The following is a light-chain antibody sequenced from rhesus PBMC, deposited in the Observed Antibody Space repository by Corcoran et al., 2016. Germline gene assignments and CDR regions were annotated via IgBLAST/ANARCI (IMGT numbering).Light chain of an antibody. CDR3: HQYDNWNS. Sequence: ETVLTQSPATLSLSPGEKATLSCRASQSVGSNLAWYQQQPGKAPKILIYDASSRATEIPDRFSGSWSVTEFTLTISSLEPEDVGLYYCHQYDNWNSFGQGTKVEIK. V-gene: IGKV3-42*02. CDR2: DAS. CDR1: QSVGSN. J-gene: IGKJ2*01.